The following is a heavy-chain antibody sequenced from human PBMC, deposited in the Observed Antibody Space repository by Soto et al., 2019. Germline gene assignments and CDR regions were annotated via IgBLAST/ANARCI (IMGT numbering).Heavy chain of an antibody. Sequence: GASLKVSCKSSGGTFSSYTISCVRQAPGQGLEWVGRIIPILGIANYAQKFQGRVTITADKSTSTAYMELSSLRSEDTAVYYCARDNRNPFGELLDRGWFDPWGQGTLVTVSS. D-gene: IGHD3-10*01. V-gene: IGHV1-69*04. CDR3: ARDNRNPFGELLDRGWFDP. J-gene: IGHJ5*02. CDR1: GGTFSSYT. CDR2: IIPILGIA.